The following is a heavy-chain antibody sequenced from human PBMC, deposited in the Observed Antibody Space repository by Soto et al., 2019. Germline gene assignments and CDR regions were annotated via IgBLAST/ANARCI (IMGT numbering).Heavy chain of an antibody. J-gene: IGHJ6*02. CDR2: INNDGSST. Sequence: GGSPRLSCAASGFTFSSYWMHWVRQAPGKGLVWVSHINNDGSSTTYADSVKGRFTVSRDNAKNSLYLQMNSLRAEDTAVYYCARDGDCSGGTCLYYGMDVWGQGTTVTGSS. CDR3: ARDGDCSGGTCLYYGMDV. V-gene: IGHV3-74*01. CDR1: GFTFSSYW. D-gene: IGHD2-15*01.